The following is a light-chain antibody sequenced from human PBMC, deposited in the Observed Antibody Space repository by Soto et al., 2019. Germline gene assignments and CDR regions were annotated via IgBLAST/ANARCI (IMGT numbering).Light chain of an antibody. Sequence: QSALTQPPSASGSPGQSVTISCSGSSSDVGGYNYVSYYQQHPATPQKLMIYEIRTRPAGAPYRHSGSTSGNTASLTVSGLQAEDDADYYCSSYGGSNTVVFGGGTKLTVL. CDR1: SSDVGGYNY. CDR3: SSYGGSNTVV. V-gene: IGLV2-8*01. J-gene: IGLJ2*01. CDR2: EIR.